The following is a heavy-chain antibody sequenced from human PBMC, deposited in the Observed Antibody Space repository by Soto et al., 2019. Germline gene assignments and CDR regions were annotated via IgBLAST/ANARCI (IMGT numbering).Heavy chain of an antibody. V-gene: IGHV4-4*07. CDR1: GASITGSFF. D-gene: IGHD2-21*02. CDR2: FSLSGTT. J-gene: IGHJ4*02. Sequence: SETLSLTCTVSGASITGSFFWSWIRQPAGKGLEWIGRFSLSGTTNYNPSLRSRVTMSADVSKNQFSLRLTSVTAADTALYYCARGVTPPGAPAWYYFDSWGQGTLVTVSS. CDR3: ARGVTPPGAPAWYYFDS.